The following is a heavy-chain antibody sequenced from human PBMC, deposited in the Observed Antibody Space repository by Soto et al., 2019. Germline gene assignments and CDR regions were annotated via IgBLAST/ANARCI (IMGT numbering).Heavy chain of an antibody. V-gene: IGHV1-69*01. CDR1: GGTFSSYA. J-gene: IGHJ6*02. CDR2: IIPILGTA. Sequence: QVQLVQSGAEVKKPGSSVKVSCKASGGTFSSYAISWVRQAPGQGLEWMGGIIPILGTANYAQKFQGRVTLTADESTRTAYMELSSLRSEDTAVYYCARSAYYYGSGSYPKNDHYYYYYYYGMDVWGQGTTVTVSS. D-gene: IGHD3-10*01. CDR3: ARSAYYYGSGSYPKNDHYYYYYYYGMDV.